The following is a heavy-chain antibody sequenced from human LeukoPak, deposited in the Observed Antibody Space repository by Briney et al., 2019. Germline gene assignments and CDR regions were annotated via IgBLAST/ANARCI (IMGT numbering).Heavy chain of an antibody. CDR1: GGLIPISTYY. CDR2: INHSGST. Sequence: PSETLSLTCTVSGGLIPISTYYWSWIRQPPGKGLEWIGEINHSGSTNYNPSLKSRVTISVDTSKNQFSLKLSSVTAADTAVYYCARLPREGFDYWGQGTLVTVSS. CDR3: ARLPREGFDY. J-gene: IGHJ4*02. V-gene: IGHV4-34*01.